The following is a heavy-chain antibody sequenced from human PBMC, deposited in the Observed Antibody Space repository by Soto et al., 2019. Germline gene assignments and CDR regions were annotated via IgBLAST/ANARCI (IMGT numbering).Heavy chain of an antibody. D-gene: IGHD2-21*01. CDR2: ISGTGYNT. CDR1: GFTFSNYA. Sequence: EEQLLESGGGLVQPGGSLRLSCAASGFTFSNYATSWVRQAPGKGLEWVSTISGTGYNTYYADSVKGRFTISRDNSKNTLYLQMNSLSAEDTAVYYCAKAVVLAYPDRGFDCWGQGTRVTVSS. CDR3: AKAVVLAYPDRGFDC. J-gene: IGHJ4*02. V-gene: IGHV3-23*01.